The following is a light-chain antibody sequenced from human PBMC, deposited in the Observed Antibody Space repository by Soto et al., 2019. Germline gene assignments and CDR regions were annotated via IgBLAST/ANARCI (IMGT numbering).Light chain of an antibody. CDR3: QQYTNWPPET. Sequence: EILMTQSPDTLSVSPGESATLSCRASQRVYSNLAWYQQRPGQAPRLLIYGASTRATGVPARFSGRGSGTEFALTISSLQSEDFAVYYCQQYTNWPPETFGQGTKVDIK. CDR1: QRVYSN. V-gene: IGKV3-15*01. J-gene: IGKJ1*01. CDR2: GAS.